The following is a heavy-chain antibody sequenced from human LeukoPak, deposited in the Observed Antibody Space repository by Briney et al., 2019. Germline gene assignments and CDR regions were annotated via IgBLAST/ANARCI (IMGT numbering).Heavy chain of an antibody. CDR1: GYSFTSYW. J-gene: IGHJ4*02. V-gene: IGHV5-51*01. CDR3: ARPHGGYSSGWRDLDY. Sequence: GESLKISCKGSGYSFTSYWIGWVRQMPGKGLEWMGSIYPGDSDTRYSPSFQRQVTISTDKSMSTAYLQWSSRTVSATAMYYCARPHGGYSSGWRDLDYPGQGTPLTVSS. CDR2: IYPGDSDT. D-gene: IGHD6-19*01.